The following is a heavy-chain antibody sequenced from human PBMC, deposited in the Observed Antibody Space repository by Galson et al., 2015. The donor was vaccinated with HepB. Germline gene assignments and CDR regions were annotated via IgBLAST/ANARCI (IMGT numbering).Heavy chain of an antibody. CDR2: INAGKGNT. CDR3: ARGGWSF. V-gene: IGHV1-3*01. D-gene: IGHD3-10*01. CDR1: GYTFTSYA. J-gene: IGHJ4*02. Sequence: SVKVSCKASGYTFTSYAMHWVRQAPGQRLEWMGWINAGKGNTKYSQKFQGRVTITRDTSASTAYMELSSLRSEDTAVYYCARGGWSFWGQGTLVTVSS.